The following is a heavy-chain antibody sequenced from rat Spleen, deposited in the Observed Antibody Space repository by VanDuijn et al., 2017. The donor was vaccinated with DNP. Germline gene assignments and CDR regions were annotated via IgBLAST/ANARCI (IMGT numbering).Heavy chain of an antibody. CDR3: ITFEGRNA. CDR1: GFTFSDYN. D-gene: IGHD1-11*01. Sequence: EVQLVESGGGLVQSGRSLKVSCAASGFTFSDYNMARVRQAPKKGLEWVATITYDGSKTYYRDSVKGRFTISRDNAKSTLYLQMDSLRSEDTATYYCITFEGRNAWGQGTSVTVSS. CDR2: ITYDGSKT. J-gene: IGHJ4*01. V-gene: IGHV5S10*01.